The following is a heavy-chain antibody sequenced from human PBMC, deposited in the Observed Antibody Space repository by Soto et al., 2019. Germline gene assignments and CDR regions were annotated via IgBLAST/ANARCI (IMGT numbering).Heavy chain of an antibody. J-gene: IGHJ5*02. V-gene: IGHV4-34*01. CDR2: INHSGST. Sequence: SETLSLTCAVYGGSFSGYYWSWIRQPPGKGLEWIGEINHSGSTNYNPSLKSRVTISVDTSKNQSSLKLSSVTAADTAVYYCARVLPYDFWSGPRWFDPWGQGTLVTVSS. CDR1: GGSFSGYY. CDR3: ARVLPYDFWSGPRWFDP. D-gene: IGHD3-3*01.